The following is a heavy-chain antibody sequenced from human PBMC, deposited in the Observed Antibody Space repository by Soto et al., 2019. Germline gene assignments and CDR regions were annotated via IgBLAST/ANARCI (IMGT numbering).Heavy chain of an antibody. Sequence: GGSLRLSCAAAGFTFSSYNMNWVRQAPGKGLEWVSSISTTSIYIRYAESVRGRFTISRDDAKSSLYLQMNSLRVEDTAVYYCAGATVATCGEIDYWGQGTLVTVSS. D-gene: IGHD5-12*01. J-gene: IGHJ4*02. CDR3: AGATVATCGEIDY. CDR2: ISTTSIYI. CDR1: GFTFSSYN. V-gene: IGHV3-21*01.